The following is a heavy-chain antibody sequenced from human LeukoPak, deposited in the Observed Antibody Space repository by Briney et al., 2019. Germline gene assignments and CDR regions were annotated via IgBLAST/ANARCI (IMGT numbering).Heavy chain of an antibody. Sequence: GGSLRLSCAASGFTFSDFYMSWIRQAPGKGLEWVSYISSSSSYTNYADSVKGRFTISRDNAKNSLYLQMNSLRAEDTAVYYCAMLAVDTAMAPGYFFDYWGQGTLVTVSS. CDR3: AMLAVDTAMAPGYFFDY. CDR1: GFTFSDFY. CDR2: ISSSSSYT. J-gene: IGHJ4*02. D-gene: IGHD5-18*01. V-gene: IGHV3-11*03.